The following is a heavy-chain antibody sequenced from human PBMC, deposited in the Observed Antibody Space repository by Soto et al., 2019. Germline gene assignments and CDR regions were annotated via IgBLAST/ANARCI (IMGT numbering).Heavy chain of an antibody. V-gene: IGHV3-30*18. Sequence: QVQLVESGGGVVQPGRSLRLSCAASGFTFSSYGLHWVRQAPGKGLAWVAVISYDGSNKYYADSVKGRFTISRDNSTNTLYLQMNSLRAEDTAVYYCAKDSAFTGDFDYWGQGTLVTVSS. CDR3: AKDSAFTGDFDY. J-gene: IGHJ4*02. CDR2: ISYDGSNK. D-gene: IGHD2-21*01. CDR1: GFTFSSYG.